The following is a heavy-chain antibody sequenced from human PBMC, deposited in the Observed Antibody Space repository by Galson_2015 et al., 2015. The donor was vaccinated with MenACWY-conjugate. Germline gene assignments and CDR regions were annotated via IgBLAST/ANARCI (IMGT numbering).Heavy chain of an antibody. CDR2: INWNGGST. D-gene: IGHD6-13*01. CDR1: GFTFDDYG. V-gene: IGHV3-20*04. CDR3: ARVGSSSSWAGDY. Sequence: SLRLSCAASGFTFDDYGMSWVRPAPGKGLEWVSGINWNGGSTGYADSVKGRFTISRDNAKNSLYLQMNSLRAEDTALYYCARVGSSSSWAGDYWGQGTLVTVSS. J-gene: IGHJ4*02.